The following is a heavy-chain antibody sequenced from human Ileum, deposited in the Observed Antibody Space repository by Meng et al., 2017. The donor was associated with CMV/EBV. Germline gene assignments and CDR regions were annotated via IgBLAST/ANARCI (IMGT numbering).Heavy chain of an antibody. CDR2: ISWDGGST. CDR3: AKDKLGSQRINLFDY. CDR1: GFTFDDYT. Sequence: GESLKISCAASGFTFDDYTMHWVRQAPGKGLEWVSLISWDGGSTYYADSVKGRFTISRDNSKNTLYLQMTSLRVDDTAVYYCAKDKLGSQRINLFDYWGQGTLVTVSS. J-gene: IGHJ4*02. V-gene: IGHV3-43*01. D-gene: IGHD2-15*01.